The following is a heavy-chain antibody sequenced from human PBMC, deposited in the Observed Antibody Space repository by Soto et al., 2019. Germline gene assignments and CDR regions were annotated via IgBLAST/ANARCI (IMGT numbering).Heavy chain of an antibody. V-gene: IGHV4-34*01. J-gene: IGHJ3*02. D-gene: IGHD6-19*01. CDR1: GGSFIGYY. CDR3: ARTGYSSGWYKAAFDI. CDR2: INHSGTT. Sequence: SETLSLTCAVYGGSFIGYYCICIRHPPFKWLEWIGEINHSGTTNYNPSLKSRVTISVDTSKNQFSLKLSSVTAADTAEYYCARTGYSSGWYKAAFDIWGQGTMVTVSS.